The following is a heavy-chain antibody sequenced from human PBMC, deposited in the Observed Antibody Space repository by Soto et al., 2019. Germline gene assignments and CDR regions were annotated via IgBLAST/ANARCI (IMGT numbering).Heavy chain of an antibody. V-gene: IGHV1-69*13. J-gene: IGHJ4*02. D-gene: IGHD4-17*01. CDR1: GGTFSTFG. Sequence: ASVKVSCKASGGTFSTFGISWVRQAPGQGLEWMGGIIPFFGAARYSQKFEDRITITADESTNTVYMDLRSLTSEDTAIYYCAKSAPMDAGDKYYYDFWGQGALVTVSS. CDR3: AKSAPMDAGDKYYYDF. CDR2: IIPFFGAA.